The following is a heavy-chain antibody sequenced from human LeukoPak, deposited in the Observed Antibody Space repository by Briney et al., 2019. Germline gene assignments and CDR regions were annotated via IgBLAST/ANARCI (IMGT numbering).Heavy chain of an antibody. CDR1: GGTFSSYA. CDR2: IIPIFGTA. J-gene: IGHJ6*03. CDR3: ARDRSYDFWSGYYGEMCYYMDV. V-gene: IGHV1-69*13. D-gene: IGHD3-3*01. Sequence: SVKVSCKASGGTFSSYAISWVRQAPGQGLEWMGGIIPIFGTANYAQKFQGSVTITADESTSTAYMELSSLRSEDTAVYYCARDRSYDFWSGYYGEMCYYMDVWGKGTTVTVSS.